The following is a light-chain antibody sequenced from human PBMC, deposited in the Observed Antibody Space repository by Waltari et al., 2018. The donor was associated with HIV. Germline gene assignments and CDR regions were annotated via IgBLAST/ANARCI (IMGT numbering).Light chain of an antibody. V-gene: IGLV8-61*01. Sequence: QTVVTQEPSFSVSPGGTVTLTCGLSSGSVTSSYYPSWNQQTPGQAPRTLITNTNPRSSGVPDRFSGSILGNRAALTITGAQADDESAYYCLLYMGSGVWVFGGGTKLTVL. J-gene: IGLJ3*02. CDR1: SGSVTSSYY. CDR3: LLYMGSGVWV. CDR2: NTN.